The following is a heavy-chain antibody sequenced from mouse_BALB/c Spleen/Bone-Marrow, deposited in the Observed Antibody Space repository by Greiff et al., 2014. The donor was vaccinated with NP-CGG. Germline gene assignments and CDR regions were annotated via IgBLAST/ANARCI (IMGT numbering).Heavy chain of an antibody. J-gene: IGHJ4*01. CDR3: AGDGYYVVMDH. V-gene: IGHV2-9*02. CDR1: GFSLTNYG. CDR2: IWAGGST. Sequence: VKLVESGPGLVAPSQSLSITCTVSGFSLTNYGVHWVRQPPGKGLEWLGVIWAGGSTNYNSALMSRLSITKDNSKNQVFLKMNSLQTADTAMYYCAGDGYYVVMDHWGQGTSVTVSS. D-gene: IGHD2-3*01.